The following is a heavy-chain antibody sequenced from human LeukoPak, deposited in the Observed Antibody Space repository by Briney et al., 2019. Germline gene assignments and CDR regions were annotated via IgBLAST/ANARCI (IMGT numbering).Heavy chain of an antibody. CDR1: GGSIDIYY. J-gene: IGHJ6*02. CDR3: ARQGAVAGTYHYYGMDV. Sequence: PSETLFLTCTVSGGSIDIYYWSWIRQPPGKGLEWIGYISYSGSPTYNPSLKSRVTISVDTSEKQFSLKVNSVTAADTAVYFCARQGAVAGTYHYYGMDVWGQGTTVTVSS. V-gene: IGHV4-59*08. CDR2: ISYSGSP. D-gene: IGHD6-19*01.